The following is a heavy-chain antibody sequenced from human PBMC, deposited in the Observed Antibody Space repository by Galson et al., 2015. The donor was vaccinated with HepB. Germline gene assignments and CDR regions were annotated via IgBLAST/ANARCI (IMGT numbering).Heavy chain of an antibody. J-gene: IGHJ6*02. D-gene: IGHD3-10*01. V-gene: IGHV1-18*04. CDR3: ARSVGTMVRGVIIILYGMDV. CDR1: GYTFTSYG. Sequence: SVKVSCKASGYTFTSYGISWVRQAPGQGLEWMGWISAYNGNTNYAQKLQGRVTMTTDTSTSTAYMELRSLRSDDTAVYYCARSVGTMVRGVIIILYGMDVWGQGTTVTVSS. CDR2: ISAYNGNT.